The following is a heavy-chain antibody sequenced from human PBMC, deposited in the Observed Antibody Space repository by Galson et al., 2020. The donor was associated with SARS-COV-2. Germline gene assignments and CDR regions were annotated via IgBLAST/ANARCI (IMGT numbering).Heavy chain of an antibody. D-gene: IGHD1-26*01. CDR3: ARDQSGSFYNYYYGMDV. J-gene: IGHJ6*02. Sequence: WVRQAPGQGLEWMGWISGYNGYTQYADKFQGRVTMTTDTSTSTAYMELTNLRSDDTAVYYCARDQSGSFYNYYYGMDVWGQGTTVKVSS. V-gene: IGHV1-18*01. CDR2: ISGYNGYT.